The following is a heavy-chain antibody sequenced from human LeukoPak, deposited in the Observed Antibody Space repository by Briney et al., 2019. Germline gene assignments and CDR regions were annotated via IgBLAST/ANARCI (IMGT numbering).Heavy chain of an antibody. Sequence: PGGSLRLSCAASGFTFSSYNMNWVRQAPGKGLEWVSSISSSSSYIYYADSVKGRFTISRDNAKNSLYLQMISLRAEDTAVYYCASEGDIVVVPAAFDYWGQGTLVTVSS. V-gene: IGHV3-21*01. CDR2: ISSSSSYI. J-gene: IGHJ4*02. CDR3: ASEGDIVVVPAAFDY. CDR1: GFTFSSYN. D-gene: IGHD2-2*01.